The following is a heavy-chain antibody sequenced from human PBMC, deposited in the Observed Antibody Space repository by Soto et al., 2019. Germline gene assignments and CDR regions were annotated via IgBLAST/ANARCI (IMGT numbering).Heavy chain of an antibody. CDR2: LYYTGST. V-gene: IGHV4-59*01. J-gene: IGHJ6*02. CDR3: ASGGGYDFRSSQAPPIDV. D-gene: IGHD3-3*01. Sequence: PSETLSLTCNVSCGSISDFYWSWIRQSPGKRLEWIGYLYYTGSTNYNPALKSRVTISLDTSKNQFSLKVRSVTASDTAVYYCASGGGYDFRSSQAPPIDVWGQGTTVTVSS. CDR1: CGSISDFY.